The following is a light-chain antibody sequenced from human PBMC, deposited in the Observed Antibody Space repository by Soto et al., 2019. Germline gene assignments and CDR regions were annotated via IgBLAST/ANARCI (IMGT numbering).Light chain of an antibody. J-gene: IGKJ1*01. CDR3: QQTYSSSST. V-gene: IGKV1-39*01. CDR1: QSVRNY. Sequence: DIQMTQSPSSLSASVGDSVTITCRASQSVRNYLNWYQHKPGKAPKLLIYGASRLQAGVPSRFSGSGSGTDFTLSESSLQPEDFATSYYQQTYSSSSTFGHGTKVESK. CDR2: GAS.